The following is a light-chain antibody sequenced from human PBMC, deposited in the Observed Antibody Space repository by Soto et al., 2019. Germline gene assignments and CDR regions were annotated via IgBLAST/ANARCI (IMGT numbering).Light chain of an antibody. V-gene: IGKV1-5*01. CDR1: QTISSW. CDR2: GAS. Sequence: DIQMTQSPSTLSGSVGDRVTITCRASQTISSWLAWYQQKPGKAPKLLIYGASNRATGIPARFGGSGSGTDFTLTISSLEPEDFAVYYCQQRSNWPPTFGQGTRLEVK. CDR3: QQRSNWPPT. J-gene: IGKJ5*01.